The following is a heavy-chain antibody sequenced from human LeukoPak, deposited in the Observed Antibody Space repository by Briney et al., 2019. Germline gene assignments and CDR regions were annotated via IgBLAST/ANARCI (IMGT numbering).Heavy chain of an antibody. V-gene: IGHV4-4*07. CDR1: GGSISSYY. Sequence: SETLSLTCTVSGGSISSYYWSWIRQPAGKGLEWIGRIYTSGSTNYNPSLKSRVTISLDRSKNQFSLKLNSVTAADTAVYYCASSDYDFWSGYFHWGPGTLVTVSS. J-gene: IGHJ4*02. D-gene: IGHD3-3*01. CDR3: ASSDYDFWSGYFH. CDR2: IYTSGST.